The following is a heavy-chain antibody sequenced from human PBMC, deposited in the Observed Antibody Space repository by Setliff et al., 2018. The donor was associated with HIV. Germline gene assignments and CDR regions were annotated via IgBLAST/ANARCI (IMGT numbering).Heavy chain of an antibody. CDR1: GASISSSGYY. CDR3: ARVPVLPAPRFDY. CDR2: IYYSGST. Sequence: SETLSLTCTVSGASISSSGYYWGWIRQPPGKGLEWIGSIYYSGSTYYNPSLKSRVTISVDTSKNQFSLKLSSVTAADTALYFCARVPVLPAPRFDYWGQGTLVTVSS. V-gene: IGHV4-39*07. J-gene: IGHJ4*02. D-gene: IGHD2-2*01.